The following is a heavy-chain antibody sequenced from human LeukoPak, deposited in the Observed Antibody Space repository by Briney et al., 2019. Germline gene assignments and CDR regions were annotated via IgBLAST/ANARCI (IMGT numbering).Heavy chain of an antibody. D-gene: IGHD5-18*01. J-gene: IGHJ4*02. CDR1: EFTFSNYG. V-gene: IGHV3-30*02. CDR3: AKNRVRLWVEIDY. CDR2: IRYDGSNE. Sequence: GGSLRLSCAASEFTFSNYGMHWVRQAPGKGLEWVAFIRYDGSNEYHADSVKGRFTISRDNSRNTLSLQMNSLRAEDTAVYYCAKNRVRLWVEIDYWGQGALVTVSS.